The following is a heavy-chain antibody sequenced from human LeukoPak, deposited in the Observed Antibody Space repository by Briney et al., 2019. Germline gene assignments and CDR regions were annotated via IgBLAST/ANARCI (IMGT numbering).Heavy chain of an antibody. Sequence: PSETLSLTCTVSGGSISSSSYYWGWIRQPPGKGLEWIGSIYYSGSTYYNPSLKSRVTISVDKSKNQFSLKLSAVPAADTAVYYCARATRSTVTTLDWFDPWGQGTLVTVSS. D-gene: IGHD4-17*01. CDR3: ARATRSTVTTLDWFDP. J-gene: IGHJ5*02. CDR1: GGSISSSSYY. V-gene: IGHV4-39*07. CDR2: IYYSGST.